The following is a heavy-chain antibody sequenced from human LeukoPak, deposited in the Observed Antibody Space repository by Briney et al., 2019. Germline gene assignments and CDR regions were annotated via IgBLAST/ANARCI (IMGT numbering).Heavy chain of an antibody. D-gene: IGHD5-18*01. V-gene: IGHV4-59*01. CDR1: GGSIGSYY. CDR2: IYYSGST. J-gene: IGHJ4*02. Sequence: PSETLSLTCTVSGGSIGSYYWNWIRQPPGKGLEWIGYIYYSGSTNHNPSLKSRVTISVDTSKNQFSLKLSSVTAADTAVYYCARLNVDTTMAHDYWGQGTLVTVSS. CDR3: ARLNVDTTMAHDY.